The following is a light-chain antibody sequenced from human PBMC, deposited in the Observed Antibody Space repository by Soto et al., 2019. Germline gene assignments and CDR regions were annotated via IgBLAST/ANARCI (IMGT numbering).Light chain of an antibody. V-gene: IGKV1-27*01. CDR3: QKYNSAPLT. CDR2: AAS. Sequence: DIPITQSPSSLSASVGDRVTITCRASLPISNYLALYQQKPGKIPNLLIYAASTMQAGVPSRFSGIGSGTDFTLTISSXQPEDVAAYYFQKYNSAPLTFGGGTKVDTK. CDR1: LPISNY. J-gene: IGKJ4*01.